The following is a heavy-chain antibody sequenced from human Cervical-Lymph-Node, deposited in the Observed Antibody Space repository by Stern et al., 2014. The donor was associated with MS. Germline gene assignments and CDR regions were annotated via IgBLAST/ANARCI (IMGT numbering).Heavy chain of an antibody. V-gene: IGHV3-33*01. J-gene: IGHJ4*02. CDR1: GFTFSGDG. CDR3: VRDEAYCGGDCFNLLDY. CDR2: IWYDGSNK. D-gene: IGHD2-21*01. Sequence: MQLVESGGGVVQPGRSLRLSCAAAGFTFSGDGMHWVRQAPGKGLEWVALIWYDGSNKYYADSVKGRFTISRDNSKNTLYLQMHSLRAEDTAVYYCVRDEAYCGGDCFNLLDYWGQGTLVTVSS.